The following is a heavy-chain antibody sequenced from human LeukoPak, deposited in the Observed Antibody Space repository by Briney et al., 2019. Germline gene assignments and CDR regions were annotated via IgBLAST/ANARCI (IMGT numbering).Heavy chain of an antibody. J-gene: IGHJ4*02. CDR3: ARARFLEWLLDY. D-gene: IGHD3-3*01. V-gene: IGHV3-23*01. CDR2: ISGTYGPT. Sequence: PGGSLRLSCAASGFSIGSYAMSWVRQAPGKGLEWVSHISGTYGPTYRSDFVKGRFTISRDNSKNTLYLQMTSLRAEDTAVYYCARARFLEWLLDYWGQGTLVTVSS. CDR1: GFSIGSYA.